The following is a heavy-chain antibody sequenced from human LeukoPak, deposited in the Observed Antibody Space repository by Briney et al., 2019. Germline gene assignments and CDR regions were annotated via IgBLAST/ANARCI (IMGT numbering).Heavy chain of an antibody. Sequence: PGGSLRLSCAASGFTFSNYIMNWVRQAPGKGLEWVSYISSSSSTIYYADSVRGRFTISRDNAKNSLYLQMNSLRAGDTAVYYCARGVEYYDFWSGYSDLYYFDYWGQGTLVTVSS. J-gene: IGHJ4*02. V-gene: IGHV3-48*01. CDR3: ARGVEYYDFWSGYSDLYYFDY. CDR1: GFTFSNYI. D-gene: IGHD3-3*01. CDR2: ISSSSSTI.